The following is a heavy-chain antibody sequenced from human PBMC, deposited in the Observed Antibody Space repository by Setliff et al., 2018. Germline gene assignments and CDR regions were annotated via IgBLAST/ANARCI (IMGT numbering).Heavy chain of an antibody. D-gene: IGHD5-18*01. V-gene: IGHV1-69*05. CDR3: AREGVDTRSSTDYRYYMDV. CDR2: TIPLFGTT. Sequence: VASVKVSCKASGDTFSSYGVSWVRQAPGQGLEWMGGTIPLFGTTDYAQKFHGRVTIITDESTSTAYMELSSLTSDDTAVYYCAREGVDTRSSTDYRYYMDVWGQGTTVTVSS. J-gene: IGHJ6*03. CDR1: GDTFSSYG.